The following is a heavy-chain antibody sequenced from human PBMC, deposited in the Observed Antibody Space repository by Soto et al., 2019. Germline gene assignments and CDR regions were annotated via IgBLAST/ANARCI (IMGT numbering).Heavy chain of an antibody. Sequence: QVQLQESGPGLVKPSQTLILTCTVSGGSISSGGYYWSWIRHPPGKGLEWIGYTYHNDNTYYSPSLKSRVAISVDTSKNQFTLKLSSVTAADTAMYYCARGMYAYYDSSGVQIRFDPWGQGILVTVSS. V-gene: IGHV4-31*03. CDR3: ARGMYAYYDSSGVQIRFDP. J-gene: IGHJ5*02. CDR1: GGSISSGGYY. D-gene: IGHD3-22*01. CDR2: TYHNDNT.